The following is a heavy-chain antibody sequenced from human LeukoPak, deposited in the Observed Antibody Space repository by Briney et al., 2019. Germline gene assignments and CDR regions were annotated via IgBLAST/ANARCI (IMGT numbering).Heavy chain of an antibody. Sequence: PSETLSLTCSVSGGSISSGDYYWSWIRQPPGKGLEWIGYIYYSGSTYYNPSLKSRVTISVDTSKNQFSLKLSSVTAADTAVYYCARGRPTRGYYYDSSGYYYFDYWGQGTLVTVSS. CDR3: ARGRPTRGYYYDSSGYYYFDY. J-gene: IGHJ4*02. D-gene: IGHD3-22*01. CDR2: IYYSGST. V-gene: IGHV4-30-4*01. CDR1: GGSISSGDYY.